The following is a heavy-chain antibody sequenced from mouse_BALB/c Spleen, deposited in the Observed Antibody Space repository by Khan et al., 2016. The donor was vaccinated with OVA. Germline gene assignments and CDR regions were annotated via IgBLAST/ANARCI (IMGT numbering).Heavy chain of an antibody. J-gene: IGHJ1*01. V-gene: IGHV5-6-5*01. CDR2: ISSGGTT. CDR3: ARGLHFDV. Sequence: EVELVESGGDLVKPGGSLKLSCAASGFTFSRYAMSWVRQTPEQRLEWVASISSGGTTYYPDSVKGRVTISRDNARNILYLQMSSLRSEDTAMYYCARGLHFDVWGAGTTVTVSS. CDR1: GFTFSRYA.